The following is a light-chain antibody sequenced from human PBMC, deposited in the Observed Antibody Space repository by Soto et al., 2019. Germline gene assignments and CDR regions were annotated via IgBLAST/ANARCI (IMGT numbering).Light chain of an antibody. V-gene: IGKV1-39*01. CDR1: QSISSY. CDR3: QQSYSTLGT. J-gene: IGKJ3*01. Sequence: DIQMTQSPSSLSASVGDRVTITCRASQSISSYLNWYQQKPGKAPKLLIYAASSLQSGVPSRFRGSGSGTDFTLTISSLQPEDFATYYCQQSYSTLGTFGPGTKVDIK. CDR2: AAS.